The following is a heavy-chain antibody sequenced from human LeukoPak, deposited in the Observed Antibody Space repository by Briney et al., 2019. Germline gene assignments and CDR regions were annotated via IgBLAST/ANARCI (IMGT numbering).Heavy chain of an antibody. D-gene: IGHD2-15*01. Sequence: GGSLRLSCAASGFTFSTYAMHWVRQAPGKGLEWVAVISYDGSNKYYADSVKGRFTISRDNSKNTLYLQMNSLRAEDTAVYYCAREGGSYCSGGSCYYFDYWGQGTLVTVSS. V-gene: IGHV3-30*04. CDR1: GFTFSTYA. CDR2: ISYDGSNK. CDR3: AREGGSYCSGGSCYYFDY. J-gene: IGHJ4*02.